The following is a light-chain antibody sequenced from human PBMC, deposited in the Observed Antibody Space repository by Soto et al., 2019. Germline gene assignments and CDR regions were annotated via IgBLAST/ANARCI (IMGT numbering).Light chain of an antibody. CDR3: MQALQTPLT. J-gene: IGKJ5*01. V-gene: IGKV2-28*01. CDR1: QNLQDITGAND. CDR2: LGS. Sequence: EIVMTQSPLSLPVTLGEPGSISCRSSQNLQDITGANDLDWFLQKPGQSPQLLIYLGSHRASGVPDRFSGSGSGTHFTLKISRVEAEDVGIYYCMQALQTPLTFGRGTRLEIQ.